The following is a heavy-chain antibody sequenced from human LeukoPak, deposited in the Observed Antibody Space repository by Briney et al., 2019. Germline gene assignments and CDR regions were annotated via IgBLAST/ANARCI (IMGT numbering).Heavy chain of an antibody. D-gene: IGHD4-11*01. J-gene: IGHJ3*02. CDR1: GFPFSTYN. CDR2: ISSSSSYI. CDR3: ARDYSKGGSDAFDI. Sequence: PGGSLRLSCAASGFPFSTYNMNWVRQAPGKGLEWVSSISSSSSYIYYADSVKGRFTISRDNAKNSLYLQMNSLRAEDTAVYYCARDYSKGGSDAFDIWGQGTMVTVSS. V-gene: IGHV3-21*01.